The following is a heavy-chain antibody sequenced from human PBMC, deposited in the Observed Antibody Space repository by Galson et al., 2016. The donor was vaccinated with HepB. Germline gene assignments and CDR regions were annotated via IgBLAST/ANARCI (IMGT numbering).Heavy chain of an antibody. Sequence: SVKVSCKVSGFTLTELSMHWVRQAPGKGLEWLGGFDPEDGETIYAQKFQAGVTMTEDTSTDTAYMELSSLISEDTAIYYCATVMSVRWGLPYLDYWGQGTLVTVSS. CDR2: FDPEDGET. CDR3: ATVMSVRWGLPYLDY. CDR1: GFTLTELS. J-gene: IGHJ4*02. V-gene: IGHV1-24*01. D-gene: IGHD5-24*01.